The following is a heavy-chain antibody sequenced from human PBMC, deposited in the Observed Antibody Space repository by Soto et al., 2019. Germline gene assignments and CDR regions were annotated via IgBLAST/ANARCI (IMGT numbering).Heavy chain of an antibody. CDR1: GFTVSSNY. D-gene: IGHD6-13*01. Sequence: PGGSLSLSCAASGFTVSSNYMSWVRQAPGKGLEWVSVIYSGGSTYYADSVKGRFTISRDNSKNTLYLQMNSLRAEDTAVYYCAGQQLETYYYYYGMDVWGQGTTVTVSS. CDR3: AGQQLETYYYYYGMDV. V-gene: IGHV3-53*01. J-gene: IGHJ6*02. CDR2: IYSGGST.